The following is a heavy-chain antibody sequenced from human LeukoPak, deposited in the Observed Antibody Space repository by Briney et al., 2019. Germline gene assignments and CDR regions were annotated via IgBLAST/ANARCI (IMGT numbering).Heavy chain of an antibody. J-gene: IGHJ4*02. V-gene: IGHV3-21*01. Sequence: GGSLRLSCTASGFTSSNYNMNWVRQAPGKGLEWVSSISSSSTYIYYADSVKGRFTISRDNAQNSLFLQMNSLRAEDTAVYYCASYYDFWSGYFVGLGYFDYWGQGSLVTVSS. CDR1: GFTSSNYN. CDR2: ISSSSTYI. D-gene: IGHD3-3*01. CDR3: ASYYDFWSGYFVGLGYFDY.